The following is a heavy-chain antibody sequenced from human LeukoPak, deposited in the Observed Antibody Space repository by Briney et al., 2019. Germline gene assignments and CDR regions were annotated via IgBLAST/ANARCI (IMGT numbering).Heavy chain of an antibody. CDR1: GYTFTSCY. J-gene: IGHJ6*02. V-gene: IGHV1-46*01. Sequence: ASVKVSCKASGYTFTSCYMHWVRQAPGQGLEWMGIINPSGGSTSYAQKFQGRVTMTRDTSTSTVYMELSSLRSEDTAVYYCARIAVAGLIYYYGMDVWGQGTTVTVSS. CDR3: ARIAVAGLIYYYGMDV. CDR2: INPSGGST. D-gene: IGHD6-19*01.